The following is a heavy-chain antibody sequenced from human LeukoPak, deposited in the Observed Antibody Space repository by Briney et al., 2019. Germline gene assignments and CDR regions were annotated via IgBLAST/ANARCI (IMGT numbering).Heavy chain of an antibody. CDR1: GGTFSSYT. CDR2: VIPILGIA. J-gene: IGHJ6*02. Sequence: ASVKVSCKASGGTFSSYTISWVRQAPGQGLEWMGRVIPILGIANYAQKFQGRVTITADKSTSTAYMELSSLRSEDTAVFYCARGHQPPYYGMDVWGQGTTVAVSS. V-gene: IGHV1-69*02. CDR3: ARGHQPPYYGMDV.